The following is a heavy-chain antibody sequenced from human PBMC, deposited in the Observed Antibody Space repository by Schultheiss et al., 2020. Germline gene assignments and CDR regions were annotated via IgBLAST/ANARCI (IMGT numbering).Heavy chain of an antibody. CDR1: GFTFSSYW. CDR3: ARYSSSSPDLYYYYGMDV. CDR2: IKQDGSEK. Sequence: ESLKISCAASGFTFSSYWMSWVRQAPGKGLEWVANIKQDGSEKYYVDSVKGRFTISRDNAKNSLYLQMNSLRAEDTAVYYCARYSSSSPDLYYYYGMDVWGQGTTVTVSS. J-gene: IGHJ6*02. D-gene: IGHD6-6*01. V-gene: IGHV3-7*05.